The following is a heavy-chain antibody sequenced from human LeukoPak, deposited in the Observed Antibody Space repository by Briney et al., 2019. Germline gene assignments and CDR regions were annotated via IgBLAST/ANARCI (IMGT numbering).Heavy chain of an antibody. CDR2: ISAYNGNT. J-gene: IGHJ4*02. V-gene: IGHV1-18*01. CDR3: AREVPTYYYDSTTPRYFDY. CDR1: GYTFTSYG. D-gene: IGHD3-22*01. Sequence: GASVKVPCKASGYTFTSYGISWVRQAPGQGLEWMGWISAYNGNTNYAQKLQGRATMTTDTSTSTAYMELRSLRSDDTAVYYCAREVPTYYYDSTTPRYFDYWGQGTLVTVSS.